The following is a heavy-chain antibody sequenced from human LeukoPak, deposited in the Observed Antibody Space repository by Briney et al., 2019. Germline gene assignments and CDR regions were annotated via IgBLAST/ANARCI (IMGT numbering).Heavy chain of an antibody. CDR1: VFSSTNFA. CDR2: IIVGSGAT. J-gene: IGHJ4*02. V-gene: IGHV1-58*01. D-gene: IGHD3-16*01. CDR3: AADLSNPRMGASYLDS. Sequence: GASVKVSCKASVFSSTNFAGLWVRQDRGQRLEWIGGIIVGSGATKCAQDFQERVTITRDLSTSTLYMELRSLTSEDTAVYYCAADLSNPRMGASYLDSWGQGTLVTVSS.